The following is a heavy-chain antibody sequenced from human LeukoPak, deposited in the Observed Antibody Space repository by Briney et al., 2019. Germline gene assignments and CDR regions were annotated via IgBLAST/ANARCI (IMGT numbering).Heavy chain of an antibody. J-gene: IGHJ4*02. CDR2: INPDGTAA. CDR3: AKGSNFAFDN. CDR1: GFSSSNFW. V-gene: IGHV3-74*01. D-gene: IGHD1-1*01. Sequence: GGSLRLSCAASGFSSSNFWMHWVRQAPGMGLVWVSQINPDGTAALYADSVKGRFTISRDNAKSTLYLQMNTLRADDTAVYYCAKGSNFAFDNWGQGILVTVSS.